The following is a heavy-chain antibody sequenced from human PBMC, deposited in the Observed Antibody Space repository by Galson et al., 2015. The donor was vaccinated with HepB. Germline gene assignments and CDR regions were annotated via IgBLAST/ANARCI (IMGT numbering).Heavy chain of an antibody. CDR3: ARERRTGFTYYGMDV. CDR1: GGTFSNYA. V-gene: IGHV1-69*01. J-gene: IGHJ6*02. D-gene: IGHD3-10*01. Sequence: QSGAEVKKPGESLKTSCKASGGTFSNYAISWVRQAPGQGLEWMGGIITVFGTPKYAQKFQGRVTITADASTNTAYMDLSSLRSEDTAVYYCARERRTGFTYYGMDVWGQGTTVTVSS. CDR2: IITVFGTP.